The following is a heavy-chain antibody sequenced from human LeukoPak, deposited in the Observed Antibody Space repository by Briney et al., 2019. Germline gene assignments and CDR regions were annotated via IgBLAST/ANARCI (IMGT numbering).Heavy chain of an antibody. Sequence: GGSLRLSCTVSGFTVSSNSMSWVRQAPGKGLEWVSFIYSDNTHYSDSVKGRFTIFRDNSKNTLYLQMNSLRAEDTAVYYCARRAGAYSHPYDYWGQGTLVTVSS. J-gene: IGHJ4*02. CDR1: GFTVSSNS. CDR3: ARRAGAYSHPYDY. CDR2: IYSDNT. V-gene: IGHV3-53*01. D-gene: IGHD4/OR15-4a*01.